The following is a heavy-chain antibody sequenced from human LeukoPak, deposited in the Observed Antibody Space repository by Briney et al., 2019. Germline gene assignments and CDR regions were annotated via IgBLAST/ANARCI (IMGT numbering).Heavy chain of an antibody. CDR2: INPNTGGT. J-gene: IGHJ4*02. Sequence: ASVRGSCKASGYTFTACYIHWVRQAPGQGLEWMGWINPNTGGTSYAQKSQGRVTMSRDTSISTAYMELSRLTSDDTAVYYCARDYYDRFGYGAFDYWGQGTLVTVSS. CDR1: GYTFTACY. D-gene: IGHD3-22*01. V-gene: IGHV1-2*02. CDR3: ARDYYDRFGYGAFDY.